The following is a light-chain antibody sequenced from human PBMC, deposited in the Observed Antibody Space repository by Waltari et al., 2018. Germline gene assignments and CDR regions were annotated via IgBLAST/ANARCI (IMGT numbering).Light chain of an antibody. V-gene: IGLV2-14*03. CDR2: DVS. Sequence: QSVLTQPASVSGSPGQSITIPCTGTSSDVGGYNYVPWYQQHPGKAPKLMIYDVSSRPSGVSNRFSGSKSGNTASLTISGLQAEDEADYYCSSYTSTSIQFGGGTKLTVL. CDR3: SSYTSTSIQ. CDR1: SSDVGGYNY. J-gene: IGLJ2*01.